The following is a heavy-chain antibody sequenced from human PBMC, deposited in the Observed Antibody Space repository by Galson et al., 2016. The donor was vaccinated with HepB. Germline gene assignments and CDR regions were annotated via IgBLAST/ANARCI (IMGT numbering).Heavy chain of an antibody. D-gene: IGHD2-21*02. V-gene: IGHV6-1*01. CDR1: GDSVSSNSAA. J-gene: IGHJ3*02. CDR2: TYYRSQWYN. Sequence: CAISGDSVSSNSAAWNWIRQSPSRGLEWLGRTYYRSQWYNEYALSVRNPITINPDTSKNHFSLQLNSVAPEDTAVYFCARAYCGGDCYTDGALDIWGQGTMVTVSS. CDR3: ARAYCGGDCYTDGALDI.